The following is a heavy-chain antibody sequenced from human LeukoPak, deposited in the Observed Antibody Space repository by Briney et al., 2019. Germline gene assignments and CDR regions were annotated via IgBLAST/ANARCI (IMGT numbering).Heavy chain of an antibody. V-gene: IGHV4-34*01. CDR3: ARGAVLRYFDWVNPNVNWFDP. Sequence: SETLSLTCAVYGGSFSGYYWSWIRQPPGKGLEWIGEINHSGSTNYNPSLKSRVTISVDTSKNQFSLKLSSVTAADTAVYYCARGAVLRYFDWVNPNVNWFDPWGQGTLVTVSS. J-gene: IGHJ5*02. D-gene: IGHD3-9*01. CDR2: INHSGST. CDR1: GGSFSGYY.